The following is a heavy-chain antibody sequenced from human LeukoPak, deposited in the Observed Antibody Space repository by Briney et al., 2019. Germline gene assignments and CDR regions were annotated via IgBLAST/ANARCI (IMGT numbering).Heavy chain of an antibody. CDR2: ISSSASGI. CDR3: ARVGHYDNSGYYYGYFDY. Sequence: GGSLRLSCAASGFTFSDYYMTWIRQAPGKGLECVSYISSSASGIYYGDSLKGRITISRDNAKNSLYLQMNSLRAEDTAVYYCARVGHYDNSGYYYGYFDYWGQGTQVTVSS. CDR1: GFTFSDYY. D-gene: IGHD3-22*01. V-gene: IGHV3-11*01. J-gene: IGHJ4*02.